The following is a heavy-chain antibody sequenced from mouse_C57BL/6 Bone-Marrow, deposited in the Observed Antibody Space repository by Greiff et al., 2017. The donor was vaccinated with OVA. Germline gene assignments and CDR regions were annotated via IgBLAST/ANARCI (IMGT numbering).Heavy chain of an antibody. J-gene: IGHJ2*01. D-gene: IGHD1-1*01. Sequence: LVESGAELVRPGASVKLSCTASGFNIKDDYMHWVKQRPEQGLEWIGWIDPENGDTEYASKFQGKATITADTSSNTAYLQLSSLTSEDTAVYYCTTRATVPKRGYYFDYWGQGTTLTVSS. CDR3: TTRATVPKRGYYFDY. V-gene: IGHV14-4*01. CDR1: GFNIKDDY. CDR2: IDPENGDT.